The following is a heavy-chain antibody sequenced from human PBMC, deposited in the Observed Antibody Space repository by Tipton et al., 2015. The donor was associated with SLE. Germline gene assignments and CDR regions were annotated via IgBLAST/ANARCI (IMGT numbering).Heavy chain of an antibody. J-gene: IGHJ4*02. CDR2: MNPNSGNT. CDR1: GYTFTSYD. D-gene: IGHD3-10*01. V-gene: IGHV1-8*01. Sequence: QSGPEVKKPGASVKVSCTASGYTFTSYDINWVRQATGQGLEWMGWMNPNSGNTGFAQKFQGRVTMTRDTSINTAFMELSSLRSEDTAVYYCARGGYFGSGSYGGDFWGQGTLVTVSS. CDR3: ARGGYFGSGSYGGDF.